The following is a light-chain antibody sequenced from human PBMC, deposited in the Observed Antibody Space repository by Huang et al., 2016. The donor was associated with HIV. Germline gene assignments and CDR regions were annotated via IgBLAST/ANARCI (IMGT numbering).Light chain of an antibody. CDR2: DAS. J-gene: IGKJ3*01. CDR3: QQRTYSFT. Sequence: EIVLTQSPATLSLTPGERATLSCRASQSVGSFLAWYQQKPGQAPRLLNYDASYRATGIPARFSGSGSGTDFTLTISSLEPEDFAVYYCQQRTYSFTFGPGTKVD. V-gene: IGKV3-11*01. CDR1: QSVGSF.